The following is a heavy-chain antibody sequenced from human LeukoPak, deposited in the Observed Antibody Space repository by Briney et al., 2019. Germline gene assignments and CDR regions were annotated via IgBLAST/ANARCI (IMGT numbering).Heavy chain of an antibody. V-gene: IGHV3-73*01. J-gene: IGHJ6*03. CDR2: IRSKANSYAT. CDR1: GFTFSGSA. CDR3: TRHSDSSGHYYYYYMDV. Sequence: GGSLRLSCATAGFTFSGSAMRWVREASGKVLEWVGRIRSKANSYATAYAASVKGRFTISRDDSKNTAYLQMNSLKTEDTAVYYCTRHSDSSGHYYYYYMDVWGKGTTVTVSS. D-gene: IGHD3-22*01.